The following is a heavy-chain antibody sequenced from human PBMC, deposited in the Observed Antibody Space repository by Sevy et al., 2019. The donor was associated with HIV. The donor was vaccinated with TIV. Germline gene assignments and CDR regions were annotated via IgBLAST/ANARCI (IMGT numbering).Heavy chain of an antibody. D-gene: IGHD3-10*01. CDR1: GFIFSSYW. Sequence: GESLKISCAASGFIFSSYWMSWVRQAPGKGLEWLATINLDGSETFYVDSVKGRFTISRHNLRKSVYLQMTSLRAEDTAVYYCARLFYGSPDHWGQGTLVTVSS. CDR3: ARLFYGSPDH. V-gene: IGHV3-7*01. CDR2: INLDGSET. J-gene: IGHJ4*02.